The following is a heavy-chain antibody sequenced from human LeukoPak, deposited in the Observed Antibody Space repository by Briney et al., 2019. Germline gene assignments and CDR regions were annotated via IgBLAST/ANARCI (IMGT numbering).Heavy chain of an antibody. V-gene: IGHV3-15*01. CDR3: TTDLSINY. CDR1: GFTFSNAW. Sequence: GGSLRLSCAASGFTFSNAWMSWVRQAPGKGLEWVGRIKSKTDGGTADYTAPVKGRFTISRDDSKNRQYLQMNSLKSEDTAVYYCTTDLSINYWGQGTLVTVSS. J-gene: IGHJ4*02. CDR2: IKSKTDGGTA.